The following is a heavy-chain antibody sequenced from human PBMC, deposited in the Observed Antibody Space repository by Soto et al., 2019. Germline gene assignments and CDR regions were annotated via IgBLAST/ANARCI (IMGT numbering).Heavy chain of an antibody. CDR1: GGSFSGYY. CDR2: INHSGST. J-gene: IGHJ1*01. V-gene: IGHV4-34*01. CDR3: ARARLVPRYFQH. Sequence: QVQLQQWGAGLLKPSETLSLTCAVYGGSFSGYYWSWIRQPPGKGLEWIGEINHSGSTNYNPSLKSRVTISVDTSKNRFSLMLSSVTAANTVVYYCARARLVPRYFQHWGQGTLVTVSS. D-gene: IGHD3-9*01.